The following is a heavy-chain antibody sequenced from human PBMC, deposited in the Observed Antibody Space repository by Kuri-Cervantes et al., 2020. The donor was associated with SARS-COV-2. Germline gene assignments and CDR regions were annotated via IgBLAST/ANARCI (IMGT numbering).Heavy chain of an antibody. J-gene: IGHJ6*02. CDR1: GFTFSSYA. CDR3: AGDEKRVVPAAILYYYYYGMDV. D-gene: IGHD2-2*01. Sequence: GGSLRLSCAASGFTFSSYAMHWVRQAPGKGLEWVSYISSSGSTIYYADSVKGRFTISRANANNSLYLQMNSLRAVDTAVYYCAGDEKRVVPAAILYYYYYGMDVWGQGTPVTVSS. CDR2: ISSSGSTI. V-gene: IGHV3-48*04.